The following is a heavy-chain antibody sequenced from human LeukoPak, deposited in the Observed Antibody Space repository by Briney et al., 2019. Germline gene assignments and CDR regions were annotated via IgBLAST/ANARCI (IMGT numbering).Heavy chain of an antibody. CDR3: GKALHGDYVGAFDF. CDR2: IRGTGGTT. Sequence: PGGSLRLSCAASGFTFSDYALIWVRQAPGKGLEWISAIRGTGGTTYYADSVKGRCTISRDNSRNTVYLQMNSLRAEDTALYFCGKALHGDYVGAFDFWGPGTMVTVSS. CDR1: GFTFSDYA. J-gene: IGHJ3*01. D-gene: IGHD4-17*01. V-gene: IGHV3-23*01.